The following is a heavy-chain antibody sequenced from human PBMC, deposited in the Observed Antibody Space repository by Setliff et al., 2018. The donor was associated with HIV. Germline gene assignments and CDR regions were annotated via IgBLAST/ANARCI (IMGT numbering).Heavy chain of an antibody. CDR3: VRDQLRWPERWDFDF. CDR2: ISATGTPV. V-gene: IGHV3-48*01. CDR1: GFVFTDHS. Sequence: GGSLRLSCAASGFVFTDHSLHWVRQAPGEGLEWISYISATGTPVSYADSVRGRFIISRDSVRNEVYLQMKSLRVDDTALYYCVRDQLRWPERWDFDFWGQGTLVTVSS. J-gene: IGHJ4*02. D-gene: IGHD1-26*01.